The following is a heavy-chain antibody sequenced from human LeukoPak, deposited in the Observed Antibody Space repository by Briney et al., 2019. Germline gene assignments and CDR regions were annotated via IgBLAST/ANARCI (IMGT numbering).Heavy chain of an antibody. V-gene: IGHV3-23*01. CDR1: GFTFSNYS. D-gene: IGHD2-2*02. Sequence: GGSLRLTCAASGFTFSNYSMSWVRQAPGKGLEWVSSISGSDTSTYYADSVKGRFTISRDNSKNTLELQMNSLRAEDTAVYYSTKARSASSSSCYNYWGQGILVTVSS. J-gene: IGHJ4*02. CDR2: ISGSDTST. CDR3: TKARSASSSSCYNY.